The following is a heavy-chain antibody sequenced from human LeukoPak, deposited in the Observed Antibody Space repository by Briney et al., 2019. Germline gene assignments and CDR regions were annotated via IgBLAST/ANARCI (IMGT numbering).Heavy chain of an antibody. CDR1: GYTFTSYD. V-gene: IGHV1-8*03. CDR3: ARAPPRGAVASNRFFP. Sequence: VASVKVSCKASGYTFTSYDINWVRQATGQGLEWMGWMNPNSGNTGYAQKFQGRVTITRNTSISTAYMELSSLRSEDTAVYYCARAPPRGAVASNRFFPWGQGTLVTVSS. D-gene: IGHD6-19*01. J-gene: IGHJ5*02. CDR2: MNPNSGNT.